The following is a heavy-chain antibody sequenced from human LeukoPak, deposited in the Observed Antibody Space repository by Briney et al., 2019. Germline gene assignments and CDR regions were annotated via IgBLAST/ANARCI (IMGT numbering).Heavy chain of an antibody. D-gene: IGHD6-13*01. V-gene: IGHV4-39*01. J-gene: IGHJ5*02. CDR3: AILGGYPNWFDP. Sequence: SETLSLTCTVSGGSISGSSYYWGWFRQPPGKGLEWIGSIYFSGSTYYSPSLKSRVTISMDTSKNQFSLKLSSVTAADTAVYYCAILGGYPNWFDPWGQGTLVTVSS. CDR2: IYFSGST. CDR1: GGSISGSSYY.